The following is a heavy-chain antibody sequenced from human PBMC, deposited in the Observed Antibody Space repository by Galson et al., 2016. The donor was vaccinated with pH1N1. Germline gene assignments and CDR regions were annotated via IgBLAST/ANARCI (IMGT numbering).Heavy chain of an antibody. V-gene: IGHV4-31*03. CDR1: GGSISVGDYY. CDR2: IYHSGST. J-gene: IGHJ2*01. D-gene: IGHD3-16*01. CDR3: ARPEYVDVDLKDWYFDL. Sequence: TLSLTCSVSGGSISVGDYYWSWIRQHPGKALEWIGYIYHSGSTHYNPSLKSRVTISVDTSKNEFSLKLSSVTAADTASYYCARPEYVDVDLKDWYFDLWGRGTLVTVSS.